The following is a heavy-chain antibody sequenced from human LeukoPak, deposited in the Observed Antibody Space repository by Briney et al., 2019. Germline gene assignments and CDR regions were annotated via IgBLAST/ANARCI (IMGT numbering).Heavy chain of an antibody. D-gene: IGHD4-23*01. CDR1: GGSISSYY. V-gene: IGHV4-59*01. CDR2: IYYSGST. J-gene: IGHJ4*02. Sequence: SETPSLTCTVSGGSISSYYGSWIRQPPGKGLEWSGYIYYSGSTNYNPSLKSRVTISVDTSKNQFSLKLSSVTAADTAVYYCARRWAAQFDYSGEGALVTVSS. CDR3: ARRWAAQFDY.